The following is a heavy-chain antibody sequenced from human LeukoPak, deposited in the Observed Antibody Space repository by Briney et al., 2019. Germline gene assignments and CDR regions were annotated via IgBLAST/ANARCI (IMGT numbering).Heavy chain of an antibody. J-gene: IGHJ4*02. Sequence: ASVKVSCKASGYTFTNYYIHWVRQAPGQGLEWMGIINPNGGSTTYTQRLQGRVTMTRDASTTTASMELSSLRPEDTAVYYCARALITSGAANFDSWGQGTQVTVSS. CDR2: INPNGGST. D-gene: IGHD3-10*01. CDR1: GYTFTNYY. V-gene: IGHV1-46*04. CDR3: ARALITSGAANFDS.